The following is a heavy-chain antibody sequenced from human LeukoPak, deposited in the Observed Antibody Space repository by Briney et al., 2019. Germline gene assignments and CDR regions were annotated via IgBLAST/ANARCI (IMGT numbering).Heavy chain of an antibody. CDR1: GPTLRDAY. J-gene: IGHJ5*02. CDR3: TPGHYSNL. V-gene: IGHV3-15*01. D-gene: IGHD6-13*01. Sequence: GESPRLSCTASGPTLRDAYLRWVRQAPGKGLEWVGHIKSKAHGETTHIAAPVKGRFSISRDDSKNTVYLHMNGLRTEDTAMYFCTPGHYSNLWGQGTLVTVSS. CDR2: IKSKAHGETT.